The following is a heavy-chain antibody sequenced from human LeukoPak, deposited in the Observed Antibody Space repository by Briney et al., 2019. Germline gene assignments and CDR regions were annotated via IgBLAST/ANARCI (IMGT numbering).Heavy chain of an antibody. Sequence: WETLSLTCAVYGGSFSGYYWSWIRQPPGKGLEWIGEINHSGSTNYNPSLKSRVTISVDTSKNQFSLKLSSVTAADTAVYYCARGTSYYDFWSGYSNWFDPWGQGTLLTVSS. CDR2: INHSGST. D-gene: IGHD3-3*01. V-gene: IGHV4-34*01. J-gene: IGHJ5*02. CDR1: GGSFSGYY. CDR3: ARGTSYYDFWSGYSNWFDP.